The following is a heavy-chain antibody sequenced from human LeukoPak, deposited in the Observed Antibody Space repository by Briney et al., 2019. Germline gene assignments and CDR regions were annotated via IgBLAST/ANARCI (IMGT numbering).Heavy chain of an antibody. Sequence: GGSLRLSCAASGFTFDDYGMSWVRQAPGKGLEWVSGINWNGGSTGYADSVKGRFTISRDNAKNSLYLQMNSLRAEDTAVYYCAKIVKGNYYDSSGYYYRYFDYRGQGTLVTVSS. J-gene: IGHJ4*02. D-gene: IGHD3-22*01. V-gene: IGHV3-20*04. CDR2: INWNGGST. CDR1: GFTFDDYG. CDR3: AKIVKGNYYDSSGYYYRYFDY.